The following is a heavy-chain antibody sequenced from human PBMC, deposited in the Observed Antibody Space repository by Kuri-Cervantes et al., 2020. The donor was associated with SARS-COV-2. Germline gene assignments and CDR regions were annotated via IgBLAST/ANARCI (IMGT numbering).Heavy chain of an antibody. CDR3: ARGLSGSYSYYYYYMDV. J-gene: IGHJ6*03. D-gene: IGHD1-26*01. Sequence: GESLKISCAASGFTFSSYSMDWVRQAPGKGLEWVSSISSSSSYIYYADSVKGRFTISRDNAKNSLYLQMNSLRAEDTAVYYCARGLSGSYSYYYYYMDVWGKGTTVTVSS. CDR2: ISSSSSYI. V-gene: IGHV3-21*01. CDR1: GFTFSSYS.